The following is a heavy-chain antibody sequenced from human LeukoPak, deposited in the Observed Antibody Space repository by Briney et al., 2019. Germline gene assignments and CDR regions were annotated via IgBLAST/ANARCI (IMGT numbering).Heavy chain of an antibody. CDR1: GYTFTSYD. CDR3: ARETYYYGSGSYSHFDY. CDR2: MNPNSGNT. D-gene: IGHD3-10*01. J-gene: IGHJ4*02. Sequence: ASVKVSCKASGYTFTSYDINWVRQATGQGLEWMGWMNPNSGNTGYAQKFQGRVTMTRSTSISTAYMELSSLRSEDTAVYYCARETYYYGSGSYSHFDYWGQGTLVTVSS. V-gene: IGHV1-8*01.